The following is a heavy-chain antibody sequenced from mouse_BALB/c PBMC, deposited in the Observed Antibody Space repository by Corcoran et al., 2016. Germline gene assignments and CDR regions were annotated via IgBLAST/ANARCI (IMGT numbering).Heavy chain of an antibody. CDR2: IDPANGNT. CDR1: GFNIKDTY. D-gene: IGHD2-14*01. V-gene: IGHV14-3*02. J-gene: IGHJ4*01. Sequence: EVQLQQSGAELVKPGASVKLSCTASGFNIKDTYMHWVKQRPEQGLEWIGRIDPANGNTKYDPKFQGKATITADTSSNTAYLQLSSLTSEDTAVYYRASGYDRNYYAMDYWGQGTSVTVSS. CDR3: ASGYDRNYYAMDY.